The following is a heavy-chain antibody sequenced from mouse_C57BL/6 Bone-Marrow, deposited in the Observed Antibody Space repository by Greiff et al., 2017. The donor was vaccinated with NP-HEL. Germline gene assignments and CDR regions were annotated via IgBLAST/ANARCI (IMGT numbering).Heavy chain of an antibody. CDR1: GYTFTSYW. D-gene: IGHD1-1*01. Sequence: VQLQQSGTVLARPGASVKMSCKTSGYTFTSYWMHWVKQRPGQGLEWIGAIYPGNSDTSYNQKFKGKAKLTAVTSASTAYMELSSLTNEDSAVYYCTATTVVADWYFDVWGTGTTVTVSS. J-gene: IGHJ1*03. CDR3: TATTVVADWYFDV. V-gene: IGHV1-5*01. CDR2: IYPGNSDT.